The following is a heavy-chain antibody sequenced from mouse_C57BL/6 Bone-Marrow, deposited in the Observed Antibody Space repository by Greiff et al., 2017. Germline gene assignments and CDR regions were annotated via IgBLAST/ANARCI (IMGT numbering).Heavy chain of an antibody. D-gene: IGHD1-1*01. Sequence: VQLQQPGAELVKPGASVKLSCKASGYTFPSYWMHWVKQRPGKGLEWIGMIHPNSGSTNYNEKFKSKATLTVDKSSSTAYMQLSSLTSEDSAVYYCARGTTVGYWYFDVWGTGTTVTVSS. CDR2: IHPNSGST. CDR3: ARGTTVGYWYFDV. J-gene: IGHJ1*03. V-gene: IGHV1-64*01. CDR1: GYTFPSYW.